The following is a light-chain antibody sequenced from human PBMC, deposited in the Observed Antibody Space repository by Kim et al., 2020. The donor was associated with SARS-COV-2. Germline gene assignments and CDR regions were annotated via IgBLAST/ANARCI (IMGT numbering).Light chain of an antibody. CDR2: GAS. J-gene: IGKJ2*01. V-gene: IGKV3-20*01. CDR1: QSVSSSY. Sequence: EIVLTQYPGTLSLSPGERATLSCRASQSVSSSYLAWYQQKPGQAPRLLIYGASSRATGIPDRFSGSGSGTDFTLTISRLEPEDFAVYYCQQYGSSLYTFGQGTKLEI. CDR3: QQYGSSLYT.